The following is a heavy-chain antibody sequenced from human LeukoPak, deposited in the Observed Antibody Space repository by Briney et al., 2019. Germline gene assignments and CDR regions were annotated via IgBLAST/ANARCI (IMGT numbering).Heavy chain of an antibody. V-gene: IGHV3-7*01. D-gene: IGHD4-17*01. CDR3: ATSTVTTWTYDY. Sequence: GGSLRLSCVASGFTFSSYWMSWVRQAPGKGLEWVANIKQDGSEKYYVDSVKGRFTISRDNAKNSLYLQMNSLRAEDTAVYYCATSTVTTWTYDYWGQGTLVTVSS. CDR1: GFTFSSYW. CDR2: IKQDGSEK. J-gene: IGHJ4*02.